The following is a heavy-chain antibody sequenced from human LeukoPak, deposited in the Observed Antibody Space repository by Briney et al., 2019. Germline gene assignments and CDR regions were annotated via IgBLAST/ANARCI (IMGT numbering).Heavy chain of an antibody. V-gene: IGHV3-30*02. J-gene: IGHJ4*02. Sequence: GGSLRLSCAASGFAFSSYGMHWVRQAPGKGLEWVAYIHYDSSTEDYADSVKGRFTISGDNSKNTLFLQMNSLRVEDTAVYYCARDLAWGAFDYWGQGTLVTVSS. CDR3: ARDLAWGAFDY. D-gene: IGHD7-27*01. CDR2: IHYDSSTE. CDR1: GFAFSSYG.